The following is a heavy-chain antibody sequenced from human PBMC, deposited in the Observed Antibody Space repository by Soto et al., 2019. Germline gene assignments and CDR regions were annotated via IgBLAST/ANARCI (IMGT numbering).Heavy chain of an antibody. J-gene: IGHJ6*02. D-gene: IGHD3-10*01. CDR1: GGTFSGYA. CDR2: IIPIFGTA. V-gene: IGHV1-69*13. CDR3: ARRDGSGSYPLYYYGMDV. Sequence: SVKLSCKASGGTFSGYAISWVRQAPGQGLEWMGGIIPIFGTANYAQKFQGRVTITADESTSTAYMELSSLRSEDTAVYYCARRDGSGSYPLYYYGMDVWGQGTTVTVSS.